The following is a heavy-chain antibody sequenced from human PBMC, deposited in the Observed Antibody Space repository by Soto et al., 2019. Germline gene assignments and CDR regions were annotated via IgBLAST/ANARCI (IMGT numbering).Heavy chain of an antibody. J-gene: IGHJ3*02. V-gene: IGHV4-39*01. Sequence: PSETLSLTCTVSGGSISSSSYYWGWIRQPPGKGLEWIGSIYYSGSTYYNPSLKSRVTISVDTSKNQFSLKLSSVTAADTAVYYCARRSPTEAFDIWGQGTMVTVSS. CDR1: GGSISSSSYY. CDR3: ARRSPTEAFDI. CDR2: IYYSGST. D-gene: IGHD4-17*01.